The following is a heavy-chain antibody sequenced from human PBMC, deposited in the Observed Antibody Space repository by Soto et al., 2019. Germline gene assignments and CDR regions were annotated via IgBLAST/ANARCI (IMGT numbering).Heavy chain of an antibody. J-gene: IGHJ6*02. CDR1: GFTFRSYG. CDR3: AKDQFSSGWYNDYYYGLDV. D-gene: IGHD6-19*01. CDR2: ITGNAGST. Sequence: HPGGSLRLSCAASGFTFRSYGMNWVRQAPGKGLEWVSGITGNAGSTFYADSAKGRFTISRDKNTLYLQMNSLRADDTAVYYCAKDQFSSGWYNDYYYGLDVWGQGTTVTVSS. V-gene: IGHV3-23*01.